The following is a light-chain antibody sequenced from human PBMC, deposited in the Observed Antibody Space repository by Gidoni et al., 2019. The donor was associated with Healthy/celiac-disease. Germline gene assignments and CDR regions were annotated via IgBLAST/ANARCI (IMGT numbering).Light chain of an antibody. Sequence: DIQLTQSPSSLSASVGDRVTITCRASQSISSYLNWDQQKPGKAPKLLIYAASSLQSGVPSRFSGSGSGTDFTLTISSLQPEDFATYYCQPSYSIPFTFGPGTKVEIK. CDR3: QPSYSIPFT. CDR2: AAS. CDR1: QSISSY. V-gene: IGKV1-39*01. J-gene: IGKJ3*01.